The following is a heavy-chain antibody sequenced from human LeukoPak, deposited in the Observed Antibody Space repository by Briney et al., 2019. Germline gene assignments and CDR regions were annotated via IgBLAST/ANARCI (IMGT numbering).Heavy chain of an antibody. CDR1: GGSINSYY. Sequence: SETPSLTCSVSGGSINSYYWTWIRQLAGKGLEWIGRIYSSGSTNYNPSLKGRVTMSLDTSKNQFSLKLTSVTAADTAVYYCARDASGWSGDYFDYWGQGILVTVSS. CDR3: ARDASGWSGDYFDY. J-gene: IGHJ4*02. V-gene: IGHV4-4*07. D-gene: IGHD6-19*01. CDR2: IYSSGST.